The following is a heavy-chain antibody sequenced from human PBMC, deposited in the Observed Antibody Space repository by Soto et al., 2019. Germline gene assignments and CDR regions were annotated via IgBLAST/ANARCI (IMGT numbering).Heavy chain of an antibody. Sequence: SETLSLTCAVYGGSFSGYYWSWIRQPPGKGLEWIGEVNHSGSTNYNPSLKSRVTISVDTSKNQFSLKLSSVTAAHTAVYYCARGWSGLVIIRFDPWGQGTLVTVSS. D-gene: IGHD3-9*01. CDR2: VNHSGST. CDR1: GGSFSGYY. CDR3: ARGWSGLVIIRFDP. V-gene: IGHV4-34*01. J-gene: IGHJ5*02.